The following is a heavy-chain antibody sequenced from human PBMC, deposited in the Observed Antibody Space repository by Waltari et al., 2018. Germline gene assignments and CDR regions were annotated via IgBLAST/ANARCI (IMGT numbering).Heavy chain of an antibody. V-gene: IGHV3-7*03. CDR3: ARDKIVGPTIFDS. D-gene: IGHD1-26*01. CDR1: GFTFRTYW. J-gene: IGHJ4*02. CDR2: IRQDGSET. Sequence: EVQLVESGGGLVQPGGSLRLSCAVSGFTFRTYWMSWVRQTPGKGLEWVANIRQDGSETHYVESVKGRFTISRDNSRNSLYLQMNSLRVEDTALYYCARDKIVGPTIFDSWGQGTLVTVSS.